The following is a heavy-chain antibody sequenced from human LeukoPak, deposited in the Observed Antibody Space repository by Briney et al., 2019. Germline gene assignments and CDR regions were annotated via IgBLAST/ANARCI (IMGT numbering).Heavy chain of an antibody. CDR1: GGSFSGYY. CDR3: ARRIAAAGTSHPPYNWFDP. CDR2: INHSGST. J-gene: IGHJ5*02. V-gene: IGHV4-34*01. Sequence: PSETLSLTCAVYGGSFSGYYCSWIRQPPGEGLEWIGEINHSGSTNYNPSLKSRVTISVDTSKNQFSLKLSSVTAADTAVYYCARRIAAAGTSHPPYNWFDPWGQGTLVTVSS. D-gene: IGHD6-13*01.